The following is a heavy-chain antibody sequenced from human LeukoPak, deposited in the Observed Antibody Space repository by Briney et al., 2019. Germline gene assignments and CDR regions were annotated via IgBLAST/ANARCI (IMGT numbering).Heavy chain of an antibody. D-gene: IGHD6-19*01. CDR2: IYYSGST. V-gene: IGHV4-59*01. CDR1: GGSISGYY. Sequence: SETLSLTCTVSGGSISGYYWSWIRQPPGKGLEWIGYIYYSGSTNYNPSLKSRVTISVGTSKNQFSLRLNSVTAADTAVYYCARDNSAWYGDVWGQGTLVTVSS. CDR3: ARDNSAWYGDV. J-gene: IGHJ4*02.